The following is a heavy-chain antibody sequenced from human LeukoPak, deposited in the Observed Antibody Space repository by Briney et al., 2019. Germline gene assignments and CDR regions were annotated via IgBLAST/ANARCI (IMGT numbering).Heavy chain of an antibody. J-gene: IGHJ4*02. CDR2: IWYDGSNK. D-gene: IGHD6-13*01. CDR3: ARDSSSWPDLDY. CDR1: GFTFSSYG. V-gene: IGHV3-33*01. Sequence: GSLRLSCAASGFTFSSYGMHWVRQAPGKGLEWVAVIWYDGSNKYYADSVKGRFTISRDNSKNTLYLQMNSLRAEDTAVYYCARDSSSWPDLDYWGQGTLVTVSS.